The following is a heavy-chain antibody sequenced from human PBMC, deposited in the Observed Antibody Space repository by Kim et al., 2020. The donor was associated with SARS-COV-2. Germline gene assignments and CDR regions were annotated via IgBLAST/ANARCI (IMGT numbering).Heavy chain of an antibody. D-gene: IGHD3-9*01. J-gene: IGHJ6*03. V-gene: IGHV3-30*18. CDR1: GFTFSSYG. Sequence: GGSLRLSCAASGFTFSSYGMHWVRQAPGKGLEWVAVISYDGSNKYYADSVKGRFTISRDNSKNTLYLQMNSLRAEDTAVYYCAKALGDRYFDWLFYYYMDVWGKGTTVTVSS. CDR3: AKALGDRYFDWLFYYYMDV. CDR2: ISYDGSNK.